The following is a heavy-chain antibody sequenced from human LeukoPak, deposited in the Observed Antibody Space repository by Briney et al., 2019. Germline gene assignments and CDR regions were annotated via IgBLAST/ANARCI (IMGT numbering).Heavy chain of an antibody. CDR2: MNPNSGNT. Sequence: ASVKVSCKPSGYTFTSYDINWVRQATGQGLEWMGWMNPNSGNTGYAQKFQGRVTMTRNTSISTAYMELSSLRSEDTAVYYCARGDYGSGSYYGYYYYMDVWGKGTTVTVSS. CDR1: GYTFTSYD. D-gene: IGHD3-10*01. V-gene: IGHV1-8*01. J-gene: IGHJ6*03. CDR3: ARGDYGSGSYYGYYYYMDV.